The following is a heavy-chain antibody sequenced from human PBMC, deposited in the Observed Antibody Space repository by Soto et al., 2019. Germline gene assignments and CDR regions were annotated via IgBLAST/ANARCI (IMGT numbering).Heavy chain of an antibody. D-gene: IGHD6-19*01. CDR1: NGSISSYY. CDR2: IYTSGST. Sequence: PSETLSLTCTVANGSISSYYWSWIRQPAGKGLEWIGRIYTSGSTNYNPSLKSLVTMSVDTSKNQFSLKLSSVTAADTAVYYCARDSSGLEAPPNKNNWFDPWGQGTLVTVSS. V-gene: IGHV4-4*07. CDR3: ARDSSGLEAPPNKNNWFDP. J-gene: IGHJ5*02.